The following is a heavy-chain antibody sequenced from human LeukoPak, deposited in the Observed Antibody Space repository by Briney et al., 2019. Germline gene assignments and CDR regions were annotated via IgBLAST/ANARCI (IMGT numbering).Heavy chain of an antibody. J-gene: IGHJ6*03. Sequence: GGSLRLSCAASGFTFSSYSMNWVRQAPGKGLEWVSSISSSSSYIYYADSVKGRFTISRDNAKNSLYLQMNSLRAEDTAVYYCARAKDRDYYYYMDVWGKGTTVTVSS. V-gene: IGHV3-21*01. CDR3: ARAKDRDYYYYMDV. CDR1: GFTFSSYS. CDR2: ISSSSSYI. D-gene: IGHD1-14*01.